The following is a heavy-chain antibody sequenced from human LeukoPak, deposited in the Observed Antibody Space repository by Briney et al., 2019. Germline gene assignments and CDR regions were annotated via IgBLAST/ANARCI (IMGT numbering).Heavy chain of an antibody. CDR3: ARSPGYCSSTSCYFGY. Sequence: GTSLRLSCAVSGFAFSSLAMHWVRQAPGKGLEWVAFISYDGNNQYYADSVKGRFTISRDNAKNSLYLQMNSLRAEDTAVYYCARSPGYCSSTSCYFGYWGQGTLVTVSS. CDR2: ISYDGNNQ. V-gene: IGHV3-30-3*01. J-gene: IGHJ4*02. CDR1: GFAFSSLA. D-gene: IGHD2-2*01.